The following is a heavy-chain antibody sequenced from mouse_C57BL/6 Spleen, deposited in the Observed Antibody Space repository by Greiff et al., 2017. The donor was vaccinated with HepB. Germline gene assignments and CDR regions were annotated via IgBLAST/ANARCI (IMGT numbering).Heavy chain of an antibody. CDR1: GFTFTDYY. CDR2: IRNKANGYTT. D-gene: IGHD1-1*01. V-gene: IGHV7-3*01. CDR3: ARYIADWDYGSSYFDY. J-gene: IGHJ2*01. Sequence: EVQRVESGGGLVQPGGSLSLSCAASGFTFTDYYMSWVRQPPGKALEWLGFIRNKANGYTTEYSASVKGRFTISRDNSQSILYLQMNALRAEDSATYYCARYIADWDYGSSYFDYWGQGTTLTVSS.